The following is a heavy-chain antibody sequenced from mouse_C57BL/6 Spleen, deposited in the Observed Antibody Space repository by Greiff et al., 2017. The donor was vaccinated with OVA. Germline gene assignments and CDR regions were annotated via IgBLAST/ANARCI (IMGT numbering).Heavy chain of an antibody. CDR3: ARDYYGSSYYYAMDY. J-gene: IGHJ4*01. D-gene: IGHD1-1*01. CDR1: GYTFTTYP. CDR2: FHPYNDDT. V-gene: IGHV1-47*01. Sequence: QVQLKESGAELVKPGASVKMSCKASGYTFTTYPIEWMKQNHGKSLEWIGNFHPYNDDTKYNEKFKGKATLTVEKSSSTVYLELSRLTSDDSAVYYCARDYYGSSYYYAMDYWGQGTSVTVSS.